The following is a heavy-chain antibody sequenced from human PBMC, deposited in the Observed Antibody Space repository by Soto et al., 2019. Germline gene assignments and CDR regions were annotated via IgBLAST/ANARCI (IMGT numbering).Heavy chain of an antibody. CDR1: SGSFSGYY. V-gene: IGHV4-34*01. D-gene: IGHD6-6*01. J-gene: IGHJ4*02. CDR2: ISQSGNT. Sequence: SETLSLTCSIYSGSFSGYYWGWIRQPPGKGMEWIGEISQSGNTNYSPSLKSRVSISIDTSTKQFSLNLASVSAADTAVYYCARAPKVSGSSQTRPDFWGQGTLVTVSS. CDR3: ARAPKVSGSSQTRPDF.